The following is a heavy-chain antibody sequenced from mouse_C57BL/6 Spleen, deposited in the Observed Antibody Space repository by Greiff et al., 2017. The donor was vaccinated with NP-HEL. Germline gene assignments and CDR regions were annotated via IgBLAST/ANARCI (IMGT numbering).Heavy chain of an antibody. Sequence: VQLQQSGAELVRPGTSVKVSCKASGYAFTNYLIEWVKQRPGQGLEWIGVINPGSGGTNYNEKFKGKATLTADKSSSTAYMQLSSLTSEDSAVYFCARGGGYGSSWWFAYWGQGTLVTVSA. D-gene: IGHD1-1*01. CDR1: GYAFTNYL. V-gene: IGHV1-54*01. CDR2: INPGSGGT. J-gene: IGHJ3*01. CDR3: ARGGGYGSSWWFAY.